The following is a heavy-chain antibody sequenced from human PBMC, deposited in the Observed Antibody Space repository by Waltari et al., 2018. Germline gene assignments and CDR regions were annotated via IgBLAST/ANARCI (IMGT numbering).Heavy chain of an antibody. Sequence: LQLQGSGPGQVKPSATLPVVCADSGDVVRGPAYCWGWVRQPPGKGLEWIGSVYYAGTTFYNPSLKSRVTISLDTSKKQFSLTLQSVTATDTAVYYCARQSSHAFDSWGQGILVSVSS. CDR1: GDVVRGPAYC. CDR2: VYYAGTT. CDR3: ARQSSHAFDS. J-gene: IGHJ4*02. V-gene: IGHV4-39*01.